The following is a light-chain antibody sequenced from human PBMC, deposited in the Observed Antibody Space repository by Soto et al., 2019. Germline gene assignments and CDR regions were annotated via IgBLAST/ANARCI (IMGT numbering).Light chain of an antibody. CDR1: QSIRSF. Sequence: DIQMTQSPSSLSASVGDRVTITCRASQSIRSFLNWYQVKPGKAPKVLIYAAFSLQSGVPSRFSGSGSGTDFTLTISSLQPEDFATYYCQQTYSAQQTFGQGTKLEIK. V-gene: IGKV1-39*01. CDR2: AAF. J-gene: IGKJ2*01. CDR3: QQTYSAQQT.